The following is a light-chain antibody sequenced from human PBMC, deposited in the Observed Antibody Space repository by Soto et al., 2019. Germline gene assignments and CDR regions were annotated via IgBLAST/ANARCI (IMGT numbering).Light chain of an antibody. Sequence: QSVLTQPRSVSGSPGQSVTFSCTGTSGDIGAYNYVSWYQFHPGKAPKMIIYDVNKRPSGAPDRFSGSKSGNTASLTISWLQAEDEADYYCCSYAHTSRVFGGGTKVTVL. V-gene: IGLV2-11*01. CDR3: CSYAHTSRV. J-gene: IGLJ3*02. CDR2: DVN. CDR1: SGDIGAYNY.